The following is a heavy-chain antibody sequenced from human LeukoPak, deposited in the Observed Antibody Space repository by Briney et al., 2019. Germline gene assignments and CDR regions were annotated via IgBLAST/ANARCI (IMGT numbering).Heavy chain of an antibody. D-gene: IGHD3-3*01. Sequence: PSETLSLTCTVSGGSISSYYWSWIRQPPGKGLEWIGYIYYSGSTNYNPSLKSRVTISVDTSKNQFSLKLSSVTAADTAVYYCASTTFRFLEWPGKGYAFDIWGQGTMVTVSS. J-gene: IGHJ3*02. V-gene: IGHV4-59*01. CDR2: IYYSGST. CDR1: GGSISSYY. CDR3: ASTTFRFLEWPGKGYAFDI.